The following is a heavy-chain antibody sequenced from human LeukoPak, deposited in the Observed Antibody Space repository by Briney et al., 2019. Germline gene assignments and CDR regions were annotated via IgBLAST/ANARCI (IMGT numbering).Heavy chain of an antibody. CDR3: ARAGYSGSYFFDY. V-gene: IGHV4-59*12. J-gene: IGHJ4*02. CDR1: GGSISSYY. CDR2: IYYSGST. D-gene: IGHD1-26*01. Sequence: PSETLSLTCTVSGGSISSYYWNWIRQPPGKGLEWIGYIYYSGSTYYNPSLKSRVTVSVDTSKNQFSLKLSSVTAADTAVYYCARAGYSGSYFFDYWGQGTLVTVSS.